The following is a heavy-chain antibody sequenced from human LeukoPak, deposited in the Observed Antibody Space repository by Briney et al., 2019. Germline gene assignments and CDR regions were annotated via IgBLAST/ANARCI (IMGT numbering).Heavy chain of an antibody. D-gene: IGHD1-1*01. CDR1: GFTFSSFT. J-gene: IGHJ4*02. CDR2: ISTSSLYI. V-gene: IGHV3-21*01. CDR3: ARDSDWDDGLDY. Sequence: PGGSLRLSCAASGFTFSSFTMNWVRQAPGKGLEWVSSISTSSLYIYYADSVKGRFTISRDNARNSLYLQMNSLRAEDTAVYYCARDSDWDDGLDYWGQGTLVTVSS.